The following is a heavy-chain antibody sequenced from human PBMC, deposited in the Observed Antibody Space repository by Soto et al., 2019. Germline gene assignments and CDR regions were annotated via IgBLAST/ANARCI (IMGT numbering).Heavy chain of an antibody. CDR2: IYYSGSA. D-gene: IGHD4-17*01. CDR3: ARRPDYGDYWYFDL. CDR1: GGSISSYQ. Sequence: QVQLQESGPGLVKSSETLSLTCTVSGGSISSYQWSWIRQPPGKGLEWIGYIYYSGSADYNPSLKSRVTMSVDTSRDQFSLDLESVTAADTAVYYCARRPDYGDYWYFDLWGRGTLVTVSS. J-gene: IGHJ2*01. V-gene: IGHV4-59*08.